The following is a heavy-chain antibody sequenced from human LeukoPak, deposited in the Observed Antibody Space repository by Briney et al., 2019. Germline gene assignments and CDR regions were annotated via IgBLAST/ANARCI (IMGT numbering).Heavy chain of an antibody. CDR3: ARSYCSSTSGYAVSDY. CDR2: TNPSGGNT. D-gene: IGHD2-2*01. CDR1: GYTFTSYY. J-gene: IGHJ4*02. V-gene: IGHV1-46*01. Sequence: SVTVSYMACGYTFTSYYMLGVRQAPGQGLEWMEITNPSGGNTSYAQKFQGRVTMTRDTSTSTVYMELSSLRPEDTAVYYCARSYCSSTSGYAVSDYWGQGTLVTVSS.